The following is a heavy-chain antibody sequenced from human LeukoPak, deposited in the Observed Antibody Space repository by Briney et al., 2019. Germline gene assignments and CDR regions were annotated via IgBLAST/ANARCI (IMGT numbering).Heavy chain of an antibody. Sequence: SETLSLTCTVSGGSISSSSYYWGWIRQPPGKGLEWIGSIYYSGSTYYNPSLKSRVTISVDTSKNQFSLKLSSVTAADTAVYYCARGQVGATWSDYWGQETLVTVSS. CDR3: ARGQVGATWSDY. J-gene: IGHJ4*02. CDR1: GGSISSSSYY. CDR2: IYYSGST. V-gene: IGHV4-39*07. D-gene: IGHD1-26*01.